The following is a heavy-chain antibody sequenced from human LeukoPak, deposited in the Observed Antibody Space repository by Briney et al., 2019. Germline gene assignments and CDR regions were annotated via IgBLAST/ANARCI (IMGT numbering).Heavy chain of an antibody. CDR2: ISGNGVGT. D-gene: IGHD3-22*01. CDR1: GFTFSRNA. J-gene: IGHJ4*02. Sequence: PGGSLRLSRAASGFTFSRNAMNWVRQAPGKGLEWVASISGNGVGTYYADSVKGRFNISRDNSKNTLYLQMNSLRTEDTAVYHCAKDANYFDSGSYLIPFDFWGQGTLVTVSS. V-gene: IGHV3-23*01. CDR3: AKDANYFDSGSYLIPFDF.